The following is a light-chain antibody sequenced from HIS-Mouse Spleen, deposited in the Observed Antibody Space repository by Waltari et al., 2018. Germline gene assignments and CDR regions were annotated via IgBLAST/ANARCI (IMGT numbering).Light chain of an antibody. V-gene: IGLV2-23*01. CDR3: CSYAGSSTLV. J-gene: IGLJ2*01. CDR2: EGS. Sequence: QSALTQPASVSGSPGQSITISCTGTSSDVGSYNLVSWYQQHPGNAPKLMLYEGSKRPSGVSKRFSGSKSGNTASLTISGLQAEDEADYYCCSYAGSSTLVFGGGTKLTVL. CDR1: SSDVGSYNL.